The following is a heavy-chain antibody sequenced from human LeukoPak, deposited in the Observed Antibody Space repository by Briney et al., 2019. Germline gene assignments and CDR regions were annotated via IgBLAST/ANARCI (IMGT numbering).Heavy chain of an antibody. J-gene: IGHJ4*02. V-gene: IGHV1-2*02. D-gene: IGHD3-22*01. CDR3: ARFVIRVDSSGYYSEYYFDY. CDR1: GYTFTGYY. CDR2: INPNSGGT. Sequence: ASVKVSCKASGYTFTGYYMHWVRQAPGQGLEWMGWINPNSGGTNYAQKFQGRVTMTRDTSISTAYMELSGLRSDDTAVYYCARFVIRVDSSGYYSEYYFDYWGQGTLVTVSS.